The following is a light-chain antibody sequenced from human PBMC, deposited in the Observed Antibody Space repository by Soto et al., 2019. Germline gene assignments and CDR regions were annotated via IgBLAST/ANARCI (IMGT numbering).Light chain of an antibody. J-gene: IGKJ4*01. V-gene: IGKV1-33*01. Sequence: DIQMTQSPSSLSASVGDRVTITCQASQDISDYLNWYQQKPGKAPKLLIYDASNLEPGAPSRFSGGGFGTDFSFTISSLQAEDIGTYYCQQYDNVPLTCGGGTKLEIK. CDR2: DAS. CDR3: QQYDNVPLT. CDR1: QDISDY.